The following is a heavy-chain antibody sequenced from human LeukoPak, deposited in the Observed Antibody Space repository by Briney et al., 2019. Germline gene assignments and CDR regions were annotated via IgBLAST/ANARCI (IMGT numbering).Heavy chain of an antibody. CDR2: ITGSSSYI. V-gene: IGHV3-21*01. CDR3: ASAVAGHLLAFDY. CDR1: GFTFSSYS. J-gene: IGHJ4*02. D-gene: IGHD6-19*01. Sequence: GGSLRLSCAASGFTFSSYSMNWVRQAPGRWLEWVASITGSSSYIYYADSVKGRFTISRDNAKNSVYLQMNSLRAEDTAVYYCASAVAGHLLAFDYWGQGILVTVSS.